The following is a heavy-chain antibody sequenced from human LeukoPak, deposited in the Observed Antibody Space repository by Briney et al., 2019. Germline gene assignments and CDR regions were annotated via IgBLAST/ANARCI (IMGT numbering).Heavy chain of an antibody. CDR2: INAGNGNT. Sequence: ASVKVSCKASEYTFTSYATHWVRQAPGQRLEWMGWINAGNGNTKYSQKFQGRVTITRDTSASTAYMELSSLRSEDTAVYYCARDLRGGYCSGGSCYPGNYWGQGTLVTVSS. CDR3: ARDLRGGYCSGGSCYPGNY. D-gene: IGHD2-15*01. V-gene: IGHV1-3*01. J-gene: IGHJ4*02. CDR1: EYTFTSYA.